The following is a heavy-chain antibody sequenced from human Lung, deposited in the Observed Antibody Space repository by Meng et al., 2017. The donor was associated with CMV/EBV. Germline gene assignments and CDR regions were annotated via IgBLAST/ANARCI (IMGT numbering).Heavy chain of an antibody. Sequence: SXTXSLXCTVSGASITSSSYYWGWIRQPPGKGLEWIGSMYYSANTYYNPSLKSRVTISVDTSQNQFSLTLTSVTAADTAVYYCAFSSGADYGSGSRDYWGQGTLVTVSS. V-gene: IGHV4-39*01. J-gene: IGHJ4*02. CDR1: GASITSSSYY. CDR3: AFSSGADYGSGSRDY. D-gene: IGHD3-10*01. CDR2: MYYSANT.